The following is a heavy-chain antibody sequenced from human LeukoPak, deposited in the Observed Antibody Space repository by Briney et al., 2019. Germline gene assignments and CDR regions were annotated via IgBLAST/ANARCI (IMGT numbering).Heavy chain of an antibody. J-gene: IGHJ4*02. Sequence: GGSLRLSCEASGFTFIRYAMSWVRQAPGKGLEWVSTISGNGDSAYYADSVKGRFTISRDNSKNTLYLQMDSLRAEDTAVYYCAKDPKYSYGYYFDYWGQGTLATVSS. D-gene: IGHD5-18*01. V-gene: IGHV3-23*01. CDR2: ISGNGDSA. CDR1: GFTFIRYA. CDR3: AKDPKYSYGYYFDY.